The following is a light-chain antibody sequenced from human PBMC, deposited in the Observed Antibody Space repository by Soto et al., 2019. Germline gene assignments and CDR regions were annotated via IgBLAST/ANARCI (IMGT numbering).Light chain of an antibody. CDR3: QQVNSYPLT. CDR1: QGISSY. V-gene: IGKV1-9*01. CDR2: AAS. Sequence: DIQMTQSPSTLSASVGDRVTITCRASQGISSYLAWYQQKPGKAPKLLIYAASTLYTGVPSRFSGSGYGTEFTLTISSLQPEDFATYYCQQVNSYPLTFGGGTKVDIK. J-gene: IGKJ4*01.